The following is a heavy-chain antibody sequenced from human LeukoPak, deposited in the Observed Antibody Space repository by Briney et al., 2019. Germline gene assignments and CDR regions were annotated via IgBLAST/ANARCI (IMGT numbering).Heavy chain of an antibody. CDR1: GFTFDTYT. J-gene: IGHJ4*02. CDR2: VSGNGGST. Sequence: GGSLRLSCAASGFTFDTYTMSWVRQAPGKGLEWVSVVSGNGGSTNYADSVKGRFTISRDNSKNTLYMQMNSLRAEDTAVYYCVKQDISGYYYFDNWGQGTPVTVSS. CDR3: VKQDISGYYYFDN. V-gene: IGHV3-23*01. D-gene: IGHD3-22*01.